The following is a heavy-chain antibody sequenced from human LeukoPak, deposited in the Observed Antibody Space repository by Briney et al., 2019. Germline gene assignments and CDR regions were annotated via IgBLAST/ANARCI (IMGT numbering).Heavy chain of an antibody. J-gene: IGHJ4*02. CDR3: AKDLGSVVATYFDY. V-gene: IGHV3-30*02. CDR1: GFTFTSYG. Sequence: GSLRLSCAASGFTFTSYGMHWVRQAPGKGLEWVAFIRYDGSNKYYADSVKGRFTISRDNSKNTLYLQMNSLRAEDTAVYYCAKDLGSVVATYFDYWGQGTLVTVSS. D-gene: IGHD2-15*01. CDR2: IRYDGSNK.